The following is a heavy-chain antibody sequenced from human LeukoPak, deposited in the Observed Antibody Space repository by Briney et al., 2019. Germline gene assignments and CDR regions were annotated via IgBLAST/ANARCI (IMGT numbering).Heavy chain of an antibody. CDR1: GGSFSGYY. D-gene: IGHD3-3*01. V-gene: IGHV4-59*10. CDR2: IYTSGST. J-gene: IGHJ5*02. Sequence: SETLSLTCAVYGGSFSGYYWTWIRQPAEKGLEWIGRIYTSGSTNYNPSLKSRVTMSVDTSKNQFSLKLSSMTAADTAVYYCARETTAYYDFWSGYYGWFDPWGQGTLVTVSS. CDR3: ARETTAYYDFWSGYYGWFDP.